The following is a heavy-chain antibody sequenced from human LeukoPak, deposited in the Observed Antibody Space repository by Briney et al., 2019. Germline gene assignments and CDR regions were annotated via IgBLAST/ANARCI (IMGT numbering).Heavy chain of an antibody. Sequence: ASVKVSCKASGYTFTGYYMHWVRQAPGQGLEWMGWINPNNGDTNYAQKFQARVTTARDTSINTAYMETISLKSDDTAVYYCAREAAYYDLNGKGDDAFDLWGQGTMVIVSS. V-gene: IGHV1-2*02. CDR3: AREAAYYDLNGKGDDAFDL. CDR2: INPNNGDT. CDR1: GYTFTGYY. J-gene: IGHJ3*01. D-gene: IGHD3-22*01.